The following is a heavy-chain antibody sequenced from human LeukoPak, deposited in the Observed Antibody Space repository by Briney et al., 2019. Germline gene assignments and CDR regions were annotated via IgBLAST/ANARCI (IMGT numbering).Heavy chain of an antibody. CDR3: ARAPRDWDPSDY. V-gene: IGHV1-69*04. J-gene: IGHJ4*02. CDR1: GGTFSSYA. Sequence: SVKVSCKASGGTFSSYAISWVRQAPGQGLEWMGRIIPILGIANYAQKFQGTVTITADKSTSTAYMELSSLRSEDTAVYYCARAPRDWDPSDYWGQGTLVTVSS. CDR2: IIPILGIA. D-gene: IGHD3/OR15-3a*01.